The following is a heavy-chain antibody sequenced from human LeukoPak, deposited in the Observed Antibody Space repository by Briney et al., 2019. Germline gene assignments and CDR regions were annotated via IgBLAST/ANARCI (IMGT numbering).Heavy chain of an antibody. D-gene: IGHD3-10*02. J-gene: IGHJ5*02. V-gene: IGHV4-39*01. CDR3: ARHYVP. CDR2: IYDSGST. Sequence: YYWGWIRXPPGKGLEWIGSIYDSGSTYYNPSLKSRVTISVDTSKNQFSLKLNSVTAADTAVYYCARHYVPWGQGTLVTVSS. CDR1: YY.